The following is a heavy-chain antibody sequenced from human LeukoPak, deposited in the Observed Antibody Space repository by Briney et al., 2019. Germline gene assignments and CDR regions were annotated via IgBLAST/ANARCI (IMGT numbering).Heavy chain of an antibody. D-gene: IGHD6-19*01. Sequence: SETLSLTCTVSGGSIRSSYYYWGWIRQPPGKGLEWIGSIYDSGSTYYNPSLKSRVTISVDTSKNQFSLKLSSVTAADTAVYYCARHMVSGWYVPSGYWGQGTLVTVSS. J-gene: IGHJ4*02. V-gene: IGHV4-39*01. CDR1: GGSIRSSYYY. CDR3: ARHMVSGWYVPSGY. CDR2: IYDSGST.